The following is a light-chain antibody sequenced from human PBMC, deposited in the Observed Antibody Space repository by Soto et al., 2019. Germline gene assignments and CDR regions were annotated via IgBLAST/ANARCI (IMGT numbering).Light chain of an antibody. CDR2: AAS. CDR3: TEAGSHFWR. V-gene: IGKV1-6*01. J-gene: IGKJ1*01. CDR1: QDIRND. Sequence: ANQMTQSPYSLSASVGDRVTITCLASQDIRNDLGWYQQKPGKAPKLLIYAASSLQTGVPSRFSGSGSGTDFTLTISSLQPEDSASYYCTEAGSHFWRFGEGAKVDI.